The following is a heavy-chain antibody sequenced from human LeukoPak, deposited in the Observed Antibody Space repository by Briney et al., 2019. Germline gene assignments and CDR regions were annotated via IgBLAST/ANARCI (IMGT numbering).Heavy chain of an antibody. J-gene: IGHJ6*03. CDR2: MNPNSGNT. CDR3: ARARSGWTNYYYYYYMDV. CDR1: GYTFTSYD. Sequence: GASVKVSCKASGYTFTSYDINWVRQATGQGLEWMGWMNPNSGNTGYAQKFQGRVTITRNTSISTAYMELSSLRSEDTAVYYCARARSGWTNYYYYYYMDVWGKGTTVTVSS. D-gene: IGHD6-19*01. V-gene: IGHV1-8*03.